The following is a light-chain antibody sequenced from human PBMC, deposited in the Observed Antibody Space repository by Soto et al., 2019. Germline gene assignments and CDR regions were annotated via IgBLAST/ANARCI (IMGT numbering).Light chain of an antibody. CDR3: QQYNSFSWT. CDR2: DAS. CDR1: QSITIW. Sequence: DIQMTQSPSTLSAYVGDSVTITCRASQSITIWLAWYQQKPGKAPKLLIYDASSLEGGVPSRFSGSGSGTEFTLTISGLQPDDFATYYCQQYNSFSWTFGQGTKVDIK. V-gene: IGKV1-5*01. J-gene: IGKJ1*01.